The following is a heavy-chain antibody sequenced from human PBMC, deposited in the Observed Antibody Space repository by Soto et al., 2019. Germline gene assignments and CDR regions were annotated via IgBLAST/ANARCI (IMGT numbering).Heavy chain of an antibody. D-gene: IGHD6-13*01. V-gene: IGHV3-21*01. CDR1: GFTFDDYA. CDR3: ARVQYSSRLGYYYYGMDV. J-gene: IGHJ6*02. Sequence: PGGSLRLSCAASGFTFDDYAMHWVRQAPGKGLEWVSSISSSSSYIYYADSVKGRFTISRDNAKNSLYLQMNSLRAEDTAVYYCARVQYSSRLGYYYYGMDVWGQGTTVTVSS. CDR2: ISSSSSYI.